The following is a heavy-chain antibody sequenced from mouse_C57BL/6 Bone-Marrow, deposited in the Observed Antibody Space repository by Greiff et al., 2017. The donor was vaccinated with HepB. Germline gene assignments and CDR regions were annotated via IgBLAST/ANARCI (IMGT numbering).Heavy chain of an antibody. D-gene: IGHD1-1*01. CDR3: ANSVVAPYYAMDY. CDR1: GFTFSSYG. Sequence: DVMLVESGGDLVKPGGSLKLSCAASGFTFSSYGMSWVRQTPDKRLEWVATISSGGSYTYYPDSVKGRFTIFRDNAKNTLYLQMSSLKSEDTAMYYCANSVVAPYYAMDYWGQGTSVTVSS. V-gene: IGHV5-6*02. J-gene: IGHJ4*01. CDR2: ISSGGSYT.